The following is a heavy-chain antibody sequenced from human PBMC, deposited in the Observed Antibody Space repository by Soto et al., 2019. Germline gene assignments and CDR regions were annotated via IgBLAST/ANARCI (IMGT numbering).Heavy chain of an antibody. CDR2: INGDGSST. J-gene: IGHJ5*01. Sequence: GGSLRLSCPAPGFTFSIHWMHWVRQAPGKGLVWVSRINGDGSSTSYADSAKGRFTISRDNAKNMLYLQVNSLRADDTAVYYCAGSPGLSRISGTTLGAWGQGTLVTVSS. CDR1: GFTFSIHW. D-gene: IGHD1-7*01. CDR3: AGSPGLSRISGTTLGA. V-gene: IGHV3-74*01.